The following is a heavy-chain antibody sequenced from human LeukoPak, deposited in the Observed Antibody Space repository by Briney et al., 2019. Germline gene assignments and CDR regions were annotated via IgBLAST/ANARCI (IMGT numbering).Heavy chain of an antibody. CDR1: GGSFSGYY. CDR2: IYYSGST. Sequence: SETLSLTCAVYGGSFSGYYWSWIRQPPGKGLEWIGYIYYSGSTYYNPSLKSRVTISVDTTKNQFSLKLRSVTAADTAVYYCARGPTMFAYWGQGTLVTVSS. CDR3: ARGPTMFAY. J-gene: IGHJ4*02. V-gene: IGHV4-30-4*01. D-gene: IGHD4/OR15-4a*01.